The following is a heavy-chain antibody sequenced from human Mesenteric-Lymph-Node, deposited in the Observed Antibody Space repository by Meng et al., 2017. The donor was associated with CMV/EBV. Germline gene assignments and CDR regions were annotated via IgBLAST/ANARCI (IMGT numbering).Heavy chain of an antibody. Sequence: GESLKISCAASGFSFSSFGMHWVRQGPGKGLEWVTFIPYDGSNKEYADSVKGRFAISRDNSKNTLYLQMNRLRPEDTAVYYCARSRGGSTNCPQCWLDPWGQGTLVTVSS. J-gene: IGHJ5*02. D-gene: IGHD2-2*01. V-gene: IGHV3-30*02. CDR1: GFSFSSFG. CDR3: ARSRGGSTNCPQCWLDP. CDR2: IPYDGSNK.